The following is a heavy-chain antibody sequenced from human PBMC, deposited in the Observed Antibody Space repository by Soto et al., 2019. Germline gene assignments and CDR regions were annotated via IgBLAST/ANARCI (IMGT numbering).Heavy chain of an antibody. CDR1: GCMFSNAW. D-gene: IGHD3-22*01. CDR3: TTDSSTNMTIVRFDN. J-gene: IGHJ4*01. V-gene: IGHV3-15*07. CDR2: IKSKADGGTT. Sequence: PGGARRLSCAASGCMFSNAWINWVRQAPGKGLEWVGRIKSKADGGTTDFAAPVKGRLAISRDDSKNMMYREMSSLRTADTAVYYCTTDSSTNMTIVRFDNWGHGTRVTIAS.